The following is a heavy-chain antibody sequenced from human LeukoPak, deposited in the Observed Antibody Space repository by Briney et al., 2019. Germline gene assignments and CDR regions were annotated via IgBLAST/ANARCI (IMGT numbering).Heavy chain of an antibody. CDR3: ARDGLSYTNPNNWFDP. J-gene: IGHJ5*02. CDR1: GYSFSSYY. D-gene: IGHD2-2*02. V-gene: IGHV1-18*01. Sequence: ASVKVSCKASGYSFSSYYINWVRQAPGQGLEWMGWISAYNGDTNYAQNFQGRVTMTTDTSTDTAYMELRSLRSDDTAVYYCARDGLSYTNPNNWFDPWGQGTLVTVSS. CDR2: ISAYNGDT.